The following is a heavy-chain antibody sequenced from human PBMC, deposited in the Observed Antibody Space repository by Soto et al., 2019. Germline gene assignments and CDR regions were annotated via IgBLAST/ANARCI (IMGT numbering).Heavy chain of an antibody. J-gene: IGHJ4*02. CDR3: AKERMEQYQLLPFFDY. CDR2: ISYDGSNK. D-gene: IGHD2-2*01. Sequence: QVQLVESGGGVVQPGRSLRLSCAASGFSFSSYGMHWLRQAAGKGLGWVAVISYDGSNKYHADSVRGRFTISRDNSKNTLYLQMNSLRPEDTAVFYGAKERMEQYQLLPFFDYWGQGTLVTVSS. V-gene: IGHV3-30*18. CDR1: GFSFSSYG.